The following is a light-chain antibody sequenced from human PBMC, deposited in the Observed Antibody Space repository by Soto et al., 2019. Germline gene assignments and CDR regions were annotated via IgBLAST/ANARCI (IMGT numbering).Light chain of an antibody. J-gene: IGLJ2*01. Sequence: QSALTQSPSASGSPGQSVTISCTGTSTDVGGYNYVSWYQQHPGKAPKLMVFEVSKRPSGVPDRFSGSKFGNTASLTVSGLQAEDEADYYCASYGGNNNLLFGGGTKVTVL. CDR3: ASYGGNNNLL. CDR2: EVS. CDR1: STDVGGYNY. V-gene: IGLV2-8*01.